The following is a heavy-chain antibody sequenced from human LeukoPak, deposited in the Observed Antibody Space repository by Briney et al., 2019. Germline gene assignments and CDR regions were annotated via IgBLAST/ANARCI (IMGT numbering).Heavy chain of an antibody. CDR2: IRYDGSNK. V-gene: IGHV3-30*02. Sequence: PGGSLRLSCAASGFTFSSYGMHWVRQAPGKGLEWVAFIRYDGSNKYYADSVKGRFTISRDNSKNTLYLQMNSLRAEDTAVYYCAKKKQRFGELLIGDFDYWGQGTLVTVSS. CDR3: AKKKQRFGELLIGDFDY. D-gene: IGHD3-10*01. CDR1: GFTFSSYG. J-gene: IGHJ4*02.